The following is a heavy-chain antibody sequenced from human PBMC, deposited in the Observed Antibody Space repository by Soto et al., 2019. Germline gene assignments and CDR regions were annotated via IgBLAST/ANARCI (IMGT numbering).Heavy chain of an antibody. CDR1: GYTFTNHG. D-gene: IGHD6-13*01. CDR2: ISTFHGNT. CDR3: ARDPNLSSLRKNDY. Sequence: GASVKVSCKASGYTFTNHGISWVRQAPGQGLEWVGWISTFHGNTDYAQKLQGRVTMTTDTSTSTAYMELRSLRSDDTAVYYCARDPNLSSLRKNDYWGQGTLVTFSS. V-gene: IGHV1-18*01. J-gene: IGHJ4*02.